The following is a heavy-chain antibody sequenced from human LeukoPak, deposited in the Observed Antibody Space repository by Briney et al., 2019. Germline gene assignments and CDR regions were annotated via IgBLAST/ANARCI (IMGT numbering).Heavy chain of an antibody. CDR3: ARGSMVRGVIIPD. J-gene: IGHJ4*02. Sequence: SETLSLTCAVYGGSFRGYYWSWIRQPPGKGLEWIGEINYSGSTNHNPSLKSRVTISVDTSKNQFSLKLSSVTAADTAVYYCARGSMVRGVIIPDWGQGTLVTVSS. D-gene: IGHD3-10*01. CDR2: INYSGST. V-gene: IGHV4-34*01. CDR1: GGSFRGYY.